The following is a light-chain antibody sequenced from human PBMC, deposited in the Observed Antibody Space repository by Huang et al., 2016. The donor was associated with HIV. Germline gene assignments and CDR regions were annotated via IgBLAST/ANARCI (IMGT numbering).Light chain of an antibody. Sequence: AIQLPQSPSSLSASVGDRVTITCRASQDVTNDLGWYQQKPGKAPNLLISAASTLRSGVPSRFSGSGSGTDFTLTISSLQPEDFATYFCLQDFNYPRTFGQGTRVEIK. CDR3: LQDFNYPRT. CDR2: AAS. J-gene: IGKJ1*01. CDR1: QDVTND. V-gene: IGKV1-6*02.